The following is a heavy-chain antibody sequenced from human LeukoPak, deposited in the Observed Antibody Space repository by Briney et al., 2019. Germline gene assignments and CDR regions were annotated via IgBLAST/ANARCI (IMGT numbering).Heavy chain of an antibody. CDR1: GFTFSNYG. D-gene: IGHD5-24*01. CDR3: AKGDHS. V-gene: IGHV3-30*02. J-gene: IGHJ4*02. Sequence: GGSLRLSCATSGFTFSNYGLHWVHQAPGKGLEWVAFVPNDGSNKYYADSVKGRFTISRDNSKNTLYLQMNSLRAEDTAVYYCAKGDHSWGQGTLVTVSS. CDR2: VPNDGSNK.